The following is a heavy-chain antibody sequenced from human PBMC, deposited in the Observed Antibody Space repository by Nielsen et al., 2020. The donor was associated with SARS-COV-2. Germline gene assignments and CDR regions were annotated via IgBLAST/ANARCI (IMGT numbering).Heavy chain of an antibody. D-gene: IGHD2-15*01. CDR3: ARERWGVAATESNSVPPKNSRNYYYYGMDV. Sequence: SETLSLTCAISGDSVSSNSAAWNWIRQSPSRGLEWLGRTYYRSKWYNDYAVSVKSRITINPDTSKNQFSLKLSSVTAADTAVYYCARERWGVAATESNSVPPKNSRNYYYYGMDVWGQGTTVTVSS. CDR1: GDSVSSNSAA. CDR2: TYYRSKWYN. J-gene: IGHJ6*02. V-gene: IGHV6-1*01.